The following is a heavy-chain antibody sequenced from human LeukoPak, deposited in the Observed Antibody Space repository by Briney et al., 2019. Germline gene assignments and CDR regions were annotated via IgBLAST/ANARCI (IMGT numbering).Heavy chain of an antibody. CDR1: GFSFSSFA. Sequence: PGGSLRLSCAASGFSFSSFAMSWVRQAPGKGLEWVSAIVGGAGHSYYADSVKGRFTISRDNYKNTLYLQMNSLRAEDTAVYYCAKDIYSGWFDYWGQGTLVTVSS. D-gene: IGHD6-19*01. CDR3: AKDIYSGWFDY. CDR2: IVGGAGHS. V-gene: IGHV3-23*01. J-gene: IGHJ4*02.